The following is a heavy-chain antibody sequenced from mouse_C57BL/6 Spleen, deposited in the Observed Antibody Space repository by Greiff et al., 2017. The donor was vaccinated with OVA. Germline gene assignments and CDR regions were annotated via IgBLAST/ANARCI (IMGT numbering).Heavy chain of an antibody. J-gene: IGHJ1*03. CDR2: ISNGGGST. CDR3: ARHGMGDWYFDV. D-gene: IGHD4-1*01. CDR1: GFTFSDYY. Sequence: EVQVVESGGGLVQPGGSLKLSCAASGFTFSDYYMYWVRQTPEKRLEWVAYISNGGGSTYYPDTVKGRFTITRDTAKNTLYLQMSRLKSEDTAMYYCARHGMGDWYFDVWGTGTTVTVSS. V-gene: IGHV5-12*01.